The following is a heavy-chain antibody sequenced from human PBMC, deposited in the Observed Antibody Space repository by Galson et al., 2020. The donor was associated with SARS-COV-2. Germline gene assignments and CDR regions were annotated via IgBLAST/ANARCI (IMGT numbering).Heavy chain of an antibody. V-gene: IGHV3-23*01. CDR1: GFTFSSYA. J-gene: IGHJ6*02. CDR2: ISGSGGST. D-gene: IGHD1-1*01. Sequence: GESLKISCAASGFTFSSYAMSWVRQAPGKGLEWVSAISGSGGSTYYADSVKGRFTISRDNSKKTLYLQMNSLRAEDTAVYYCATGEPNYYYYYGMDVWGQGTTVTVSS. CDR3: ATGEPNYYYYYGMDV.